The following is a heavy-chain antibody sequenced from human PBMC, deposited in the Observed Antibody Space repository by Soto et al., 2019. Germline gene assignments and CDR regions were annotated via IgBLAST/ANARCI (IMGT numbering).Heavy chain of an antibody. J-gene: IGHJ4*02. V-gene: IGHV4-4*02. CDR1: GGSISSSNW. Sequence: SETLSLTCAVSGGSISSSNWWRWVRQPPGKGLEWIGEIYHSGSTNYNPSLKSRVTISVDKSKNQFSLKLSSVTAADTAVYYCARDFPIPYSSSWYLFDYWGQGTLVTVSS. CDR3: ARDFPIPYSSSWYLFDY. CDR2: IYHSGST. D-gene: IGHD6-13*01.